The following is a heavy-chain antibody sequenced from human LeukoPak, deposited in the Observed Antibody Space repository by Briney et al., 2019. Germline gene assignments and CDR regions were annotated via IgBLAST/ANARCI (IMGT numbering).Heavy chain of an antibody. CDR1: GGTFSSYA. D-gene: IGHD2-2*01. V-gene: IGHV1-69*13. CDR2: IIPIFGTA. J-gene: IGHJ6*02. Sequence: ASVKVSCKASGGTFSSYAISWVRQAPGQGLEWMGGIIPIFGTANYAQKFQGRVTITADESTSTAYMELSSLRSEDTAVYYCARWRYCSSTSCSNTYYYYGMDVWGQGTTATVSS. CDR3: ARWRYCSSTSCSNTYYYYGMDV.